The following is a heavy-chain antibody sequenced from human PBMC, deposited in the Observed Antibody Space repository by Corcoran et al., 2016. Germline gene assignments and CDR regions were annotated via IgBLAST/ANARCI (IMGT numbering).Heavy chain of an antibody. CDR1: GFTVSSNY. J-gene: IGHJ6*02. Sequence: EVQLVESGGGLIQPGGSLRLSCAASGFTVSSNYMSWVRQAPGKGLEWVAVIYSGGSTYYADSVEGRFTISRDNSKNTLYLQMNILRTDDTAVYYCASCYFTIFGVVTYYYGIDFWGQGTTVTVSS. CDR2: IYSGGST. V-gene: IGHV3-53*01. D-gene: IGHD3-3*01. CDR3: ASCYFTIFGVVTYYYGIDF.